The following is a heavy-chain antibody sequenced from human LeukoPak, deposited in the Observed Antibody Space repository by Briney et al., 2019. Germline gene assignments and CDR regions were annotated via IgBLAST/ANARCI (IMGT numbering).Heavy chain of an antibody. V-gene: IGHV1-46*01. CDR1: GYTFTSYY. D-gene: IGHD3-22*01. Sequence: ASVKVSCKASGYTFTSYYMHWVRQAPGQRLEWMGIINPSGGTTTYAQKFQGRVTMTRDMSTSTVYMELSSLRSEDTAVYYCARVGSYDSGGYYSYFDYWGQGTLVTVSS. CDR3: ARVGSYDSGGYYSYFDY. J-gene: IGHJ4*02. CDR2: INPSGGTT.